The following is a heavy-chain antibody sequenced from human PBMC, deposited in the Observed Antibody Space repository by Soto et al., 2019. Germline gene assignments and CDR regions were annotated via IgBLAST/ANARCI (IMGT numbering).Heavy chain of an antibody. CDR3: AKDATAVNGVWDPFDM. D-gene: IGHD2-8*01. CDR2: VGGSDTDK. J-gene: IGHJ3*02. Sequence: ELQLLESGGGVVQPGGSLRLSCAASGFTFSAYAMSLVRQAPGKGLQWVSGVGGSDTDKHYADSVRGRFTVSRDNSKNTLYLQMNSLRADDTAVYYCAKDATAVNGVWDPFDMWGQGTEVTVSS. CDR1: GFTFSAYA. V-gene: IGHV3-23*01.